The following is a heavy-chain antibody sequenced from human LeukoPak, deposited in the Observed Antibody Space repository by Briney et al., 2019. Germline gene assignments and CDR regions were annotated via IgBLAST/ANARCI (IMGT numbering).Heavy chain of an antibody. V-gene: IGHV1-69*13. CDR1: GYTFTGYY. CDR2: IIPIFGTA. J-gene: IGHJ4*02. CDR3: ARGSDYGDYIFDY. D-gene: IGHD4-17*01. Sequence: ASVKVSCKASGYTFTGYYMHWVRQAPGQGLEWMGGIIPIFGTANYAQKFQGRVTITADESTSTAYMELSSLRSEDTAVYYCARGSDYGDYIFDYWGQGTLVTVSS.